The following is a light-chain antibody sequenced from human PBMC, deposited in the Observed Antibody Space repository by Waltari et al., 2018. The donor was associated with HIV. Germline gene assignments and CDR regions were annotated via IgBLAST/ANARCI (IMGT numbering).Light chain of an antibody. Sequence: SYVLTQPPSVSVAPGQTARLTCGGNNIGSKSVHWDQGKPGQAPVLVVYDDRDRPSGIPERFSGSNSGNTATLTISRVEAGDEADYYCQVWDTSSDHYVFGAGTKVTVL. CDR3: QVWDTSSDHYV. J-gene: IGLJ1*01. CDR1: NIGSKS. V-gene: IGLV3-21*02. CDR2: DDR.